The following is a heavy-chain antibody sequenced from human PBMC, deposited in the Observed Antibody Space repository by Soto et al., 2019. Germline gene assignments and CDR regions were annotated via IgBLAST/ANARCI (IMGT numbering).Heavy chain of an antibody. CDR2: IIPILGIA. CDR3: ARALSGSYSHHDAFDI. D-gene: IGHD3-10*01. J-gene: IGHJ3*02. Sequence: ASVKVSCKASGGTFSSYTISWVRQAPGQGLEWMGRIIPILGIANYAQKFQGRVTITADKSTSTAYMELSSLRSEDTAVYYCARALSGSYSHHDAFDIWGQGTMVTVSS. CDR1: GGTFSSYT. V-gene: IGHV1-69*02.